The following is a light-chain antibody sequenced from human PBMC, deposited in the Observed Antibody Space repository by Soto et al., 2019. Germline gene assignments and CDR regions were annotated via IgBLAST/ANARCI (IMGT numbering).Light chain of an antibody. Sequence: QSVLTQPASVSGSPGQSITISCTGISSDVGGYNYVSWYQQYPGKAPKLMIYAVSSRPSGVSNRFSGSKSGNTASLTISGLQAEDEADYHCSSYTPSSTYVFGTGTKLTVL. J-gene: IGLJ1*01. CDR2: AVS. CDR1: SSDVGGYNY. V-gene: IGLV2-14*03. CDR3: SSYTPSSTYV.